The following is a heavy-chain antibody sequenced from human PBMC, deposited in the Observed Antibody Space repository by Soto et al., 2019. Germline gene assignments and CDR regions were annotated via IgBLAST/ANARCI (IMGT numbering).Heavy chain of an antibody. CDR1: GGSISSYY. CDR2: IYYSGST. CDR3: ARGFTIFGVVRNYYYYMDV. D-gene: IGHD3-3*01. V-gene: IGHV4-59*01. Sequence: SETLSLTCTVSGGSISSYYWSWIRQPPGKGLEWIGYIYYSGSTNYNPSLKSRVTISVDTSKNQFSLKLSSVTAADTAVYYCARGFTIFGVVRNYYYYMDVWGKGTTVTVSS. J-gene: IGHJ6*03.